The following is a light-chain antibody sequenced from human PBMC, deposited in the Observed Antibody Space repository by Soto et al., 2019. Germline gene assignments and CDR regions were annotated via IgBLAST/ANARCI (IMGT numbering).Light chain of an antibody. J-gene: IGKJ2*01. CDR3: QQFGTSPLYT. V-gene: IGKV3-20*01. Sequence: ESALTQSQGTLSLSPGERVTLSCRASQTFGSTYLAWYQQRPGQSPRLLIYAASRRASGIPDRFRGSGSGTDFTLTISRLEPEDFAVYYCQQFGTSPLYTFGQVTKVDIK. CDR2: AAS. CDR1: QTFGSTY.